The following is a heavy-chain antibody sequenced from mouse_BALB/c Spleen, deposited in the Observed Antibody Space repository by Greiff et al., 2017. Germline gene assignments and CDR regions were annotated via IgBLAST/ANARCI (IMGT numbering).Heavy chain of an antibody. CDR1: GFTFSSFG. CDR3: ARTRTGTGFAY. Sequence: EVQVVESGGGLVQPGGSRKLSCAASGFTFSSFGMHWVRQAPEKGLEWVAYISSGSSTIYYADTVKGRFTISRDNPKNTLFLQMTSLRSEDTAMYYCARTRTGTGFAYWGQGTLVTVSA. J-gene: IGHJ3*01. D-gene: IGHD4-1*01. V-gene: IGHV5-17*02. CDR2: ISSGSSTI.